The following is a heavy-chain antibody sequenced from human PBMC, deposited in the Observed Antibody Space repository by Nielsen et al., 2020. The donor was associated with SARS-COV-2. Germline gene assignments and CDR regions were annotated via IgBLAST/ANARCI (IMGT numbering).Heavy chain of an antibody. CDR2: IKQDGSEK. CDR3: ARDSITGTSDY. J-gene: IGHJ4*02. V-gene: IGHV3-7*03. Sequence: GESLKISCAASGFTFSSYWMSWVRQAPGKGLEWVANIKQDGSEKYYVDSVKGRFTISRDNAKNSLYLQMNSLRAEDTAVYYCARDSITGTSDYWGQGTLVTVPS. CDR1: GFTFSSYW. D-gene: IGHD1/OR15-1a*01.